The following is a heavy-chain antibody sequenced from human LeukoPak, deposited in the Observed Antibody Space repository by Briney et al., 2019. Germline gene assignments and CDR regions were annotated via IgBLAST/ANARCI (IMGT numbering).Heavy chain of an antibody. CDR1: GGSIISYY. V-gene: IGHV4-59*01. CDR2: IYYSGST. CDR3: ARGHPLYAIVVDY. J-gene: IGHJ4*02. D-gene: IGHD2-8*01. Sequence: PSETLSLTCTVSGGSIISYYWSWTRQPPGKGLEWIGYIYYSGSTNYNPSLKSRVTISVDTSKNQFSLKLSSVTAADTAVYYCARGHPLYAIVVDYWGQGTLVTVSS.